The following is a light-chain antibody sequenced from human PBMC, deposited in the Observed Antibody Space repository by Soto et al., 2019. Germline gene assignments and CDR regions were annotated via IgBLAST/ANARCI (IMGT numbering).Light chain of an antibody. Sequence: DIQMTQSPSTLSASVGDRVTITCRASQSVSTWLAWYQQKPGKAPNVLIHKASTLESGVPSRFSGSGSGTEFTLTISSLQPDDFATYYCQQYNSYPRTFGGGTKLESK. CDR3: QQYNSYPRT. CDR1: QSVSTW. J-gene: IGKJ4*01. CDR2: KAS. V-gene: IGKV1-5*03.